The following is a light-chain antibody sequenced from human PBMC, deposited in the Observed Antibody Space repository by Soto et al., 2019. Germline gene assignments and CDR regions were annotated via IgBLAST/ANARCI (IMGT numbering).Light chain of an antibody. CDR3: QQYGSTPVT. Sequence: EIVLTQSPGTLSLSPGDRATLFCRASQSVSSSYLAWYQQRIGQAPRLLIYGASSRATGIPDRFSGSGSGTEFNLTISRLEPEDFEVYYCQQYGSTPVTFGQGTKVDI. CDR1: QSVSSSY. J-gene: IGKJ1*01. V-gene: IGKV3-20*01. CDR2: GAS.